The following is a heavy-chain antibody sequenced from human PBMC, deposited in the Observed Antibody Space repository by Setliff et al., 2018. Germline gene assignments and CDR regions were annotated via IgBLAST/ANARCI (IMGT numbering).Heavy chain of an antibody. CDR3: ARVSGWYYFDY. V-gene: IGHV1-18*01. CDR2: ISAYNGNT. Sequence: GASVKVSCKDSGYTFSTYGTSWVRQAPGQGLEWMGWISAYNGNTNYAQKLQGRVTMTTGTSTSTAYMELRSLRSDDTAVYYCARVSGWYYFDYWGQGTLVTVSS. J-gene: IGHJ4*02. D-gene: IGHD6-19*01. CDR1: GYTFSTYG.